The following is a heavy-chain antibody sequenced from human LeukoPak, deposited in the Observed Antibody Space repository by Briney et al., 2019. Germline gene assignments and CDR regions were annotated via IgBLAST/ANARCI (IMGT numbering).Heavy chain of an antibody. CDR3: ARGPSGYHNT. CDR2: MHYSGST. Sequence: PSETLSLTCTVSGGSISDYYWSWIRQSPGKGLEWIGHMHYSGSTNYNSSLESRVTISMDTSKRQISLKLSSVTAADTAVYYCARGPSGYHNTGGQGTLVTVSS. J-gene: IGHJ4*02. D-gene: IGHD5-12*01. V-gene: IGHV4-59*01. CDR1: GGSISDYY.